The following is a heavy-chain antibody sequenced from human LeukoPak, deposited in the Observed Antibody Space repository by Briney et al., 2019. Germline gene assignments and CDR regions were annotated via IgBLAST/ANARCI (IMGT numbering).Heavy chain of an antibody. Sequence: GGSLRLSCAASRFTLSNFGMNWVGRAPGRGLEWVSIITSGVGITYYADSVKGRFTIPRENSKNTLYLKMNSLRPADTDVYYFSKGDYYDFDYWGQGTLVTVSS. CDR3: SKGDYYDFDY. J-gene: IGHJ4*02. V-gene: IGHV3-23*01. CDR2: ITSGVGIT. CDR1: RFTLSNFG. D-gene: IGHD3-10*01.